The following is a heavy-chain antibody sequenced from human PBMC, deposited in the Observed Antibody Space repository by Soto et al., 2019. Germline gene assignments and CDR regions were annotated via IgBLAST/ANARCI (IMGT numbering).Heavy chain of an antibody. V-gene: IGHV3-9*01. Sequence: GGSLRLSCVGTGLNFDDFAMHWVRQAPGKGLEWVSGITWNSRVLAYADSVKGRFTISRDNARNSLYLQMDSLRDEDTALYYCAKGRYDFRSPYYFDSWGQGTLVTAPQ. CDR1: GLNFDDFA. D-gene: IGHD3-3*01. CDR2: ITWNSRVL. J-gene: IGHJ4*02. CDR3: AKGRYDFRSPYYFDS.